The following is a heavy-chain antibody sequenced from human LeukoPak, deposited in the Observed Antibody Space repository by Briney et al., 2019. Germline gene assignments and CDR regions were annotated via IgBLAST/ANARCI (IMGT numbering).Heavy chain of an antibody. CDR3: ARRAPSHDFDD. CDR2: ISTTSGNI. J-gene: IGHJ4*02. CDR1: GFTFSSYS. V-gene: IGHV3-21*01. Sequence: GGSLRLSCAASGFTFSSYSMNWVRQAPWKGLEWVAAISTTSGNIYYADSVKGRFTISRDNAKNSLYLQMNSLRVEDTALYYCARRAPSHDFDDWGQGTLVTVSS.